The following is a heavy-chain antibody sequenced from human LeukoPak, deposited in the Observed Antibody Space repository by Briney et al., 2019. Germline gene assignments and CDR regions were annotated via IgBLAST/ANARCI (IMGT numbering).Heavy chain of an antibody. V-gene: IGHV3-66*01. CDR2: IYSGGST. CDR3: AREGIAAAGFDY. CDR1: GFTVSSNY. Sequence: GGSLRLSCAASGFTVSSNYMSWVRQAPGKGLELVSVIYSGGSTYYADSVKGRFTISRDNSKNTLYLQMNSLRAEDTAVYYCAREGIAAAGFDYWGQGTLVTVSS. J-gene: IGHJ4*02. D-gene: IGHD6-13*01.